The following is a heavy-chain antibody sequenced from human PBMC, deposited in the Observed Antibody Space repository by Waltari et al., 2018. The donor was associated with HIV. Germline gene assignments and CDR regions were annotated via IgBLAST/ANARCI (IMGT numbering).Heavy chain of an antibody. V-gene: IGHV3-48*03. Sequence: EVQVVEPGGGLVQPGGSLRLSCAATGFTFSTSEMNWVRQAPGKGRGWVSYMSSSGSTVYSADSVKGRFTISRDNAKNSLYLQMNSLGAEDTAVYFCARDGSSYYGLDYWGRGTLVTVSS. CDR1: GFTFSTSE. CDR3: ARDGSSYYGLDY. CDR2: MSSSGSTV. J-gene: IGHJ4*02. D-gene: IGHD1-26*01.